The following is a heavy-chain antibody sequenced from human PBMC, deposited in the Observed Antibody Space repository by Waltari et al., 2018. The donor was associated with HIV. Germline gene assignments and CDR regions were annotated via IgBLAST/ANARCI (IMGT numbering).Heavy chain of an antibody. Sequence: QVQLVESGGGVVQHGGSLRLSCAASGLLVSAYPMPWVRQAPGKGLEWVAVISKAGTKKYYADSVKGRFTISRDNSNNALYLQMNSLTVEDTAVYYCARGIYCGSDCYSGLDSWGQGSLVTVSS. J-gene: IGHJ4*02. D-gene: IGHD2-21*02. V-gene: IGHV3-30-3*01. CDR2: ISKAGTKK. CDR1: GLLVSAYP. CDR3: ARGIYCGSDCYSGLDS.